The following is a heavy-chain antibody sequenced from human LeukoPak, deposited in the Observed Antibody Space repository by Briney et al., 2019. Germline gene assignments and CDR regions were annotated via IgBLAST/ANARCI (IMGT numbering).Heavy chain of an antibody. Sequence: GGSLRLSCAASGFTFSSYGMHWVRQAPGKGLEWVAVIWYDGSNKYYADSVKGRFTISRDNSKNTLYLQMNSLRAEDTAVYYCAPRIVGATVVDLWGRGTLVTVSS. D-gene: IGHD1-26*01. CDR3: APRIVGATVVDL. V-gene: IGHV3-33*01. CDR1: GFTFSSYG. J-gene: IGHJ2*01. CDR2: IWYDGSNK.